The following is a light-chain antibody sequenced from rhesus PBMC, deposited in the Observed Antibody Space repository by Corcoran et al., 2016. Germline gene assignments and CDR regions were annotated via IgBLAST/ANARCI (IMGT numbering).Light chain of an antibody. J-gene: IGKJ2*01. Sequence: DIQMTQSPSSLSASVGDRGTITCRASENVNNNLNWYQQKPGKTLKLLIYKASTLQSGVPSRFSGSGSGTDYTFTLSSLQPEDFATSCSHHSFGTPYCFGLGTKVEIE. CDR3: HHSFGTPYC. CDR2: KAS. CDR1: ENVNNN. V-gene: IGKV1-74*01.